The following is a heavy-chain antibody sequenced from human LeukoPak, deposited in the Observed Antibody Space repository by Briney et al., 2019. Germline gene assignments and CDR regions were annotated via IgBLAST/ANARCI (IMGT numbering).Heavy chain of an antibody. J-gene: IGHJ3*02. Sequence: SETLSLTCAVSGASISTPNWWSWVRQPAGKGLEWIGRISSSGSTNYNPSLKSRVTISVDTSKNQFSLKLSSVTAADTAVYFCARGPYSYDSSGAFDIWGQGTMVTVSS. D-gene: IGHD3-22*01. CDR2: ISSSGST. V-gene: IGHV4-61*02. CDR3: ARGPYSYDSSGAFDI. CDR1: GASISTPNW.